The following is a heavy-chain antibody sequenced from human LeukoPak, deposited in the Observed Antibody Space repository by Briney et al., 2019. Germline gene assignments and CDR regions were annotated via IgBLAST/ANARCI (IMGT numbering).Heavy chain of an antibody. CDR2: INQDGSKK. CDR1: RFTFSNYW. Sequence: GGSLRLSCVASRFTFSNYWVSWVRQAPGKGLEWVANINQDGSKKRYADSMKGRFTISRDNAKESLYLQLNSLRAEDTAVYYCAKWGPYCVGDYCPAVDSWGPGTLVTVSS. CDR3: AKWGPYCVGDYCPAVDS. D-gene: IGHD2-21*02. V-gene: IGHV3-7*01. J-gene: IGHJ4*02.